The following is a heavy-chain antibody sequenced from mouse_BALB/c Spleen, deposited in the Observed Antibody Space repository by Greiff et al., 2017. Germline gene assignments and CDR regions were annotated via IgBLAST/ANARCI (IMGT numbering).Heavy chain of an antibody. CDR2: INPGSGGT. Sequence: QVQLKQSGAELVRPGTSVKVSCKASGYAFTNYLIEWVKQRPGQGLEWIGVINPGSGGTNYNETVKGKATLTADKSSSTAYMQLSSLTSDDSAVYFCARVTTVVANRFDYWGQGTTLTVSS. J-gene: IGHJ2*01. D-gene: IGHD1-1*01. CDR1: GYAFTNYL. V-gene: IGHV1-54*01. CDR3: ARVTTVVANRFDY.